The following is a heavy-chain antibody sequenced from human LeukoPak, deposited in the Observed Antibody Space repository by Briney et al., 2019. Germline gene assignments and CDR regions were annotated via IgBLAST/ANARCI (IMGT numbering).Heavy chain of an antibody. J-gene: IGHJ4*02. CDR2: IIPIFATA. V-gene: IGHV1-69*05. D-gene: IGHD2-2*02. CDR3: ASSSPGSYCSSTSCYKTAYFDY. CDR1: GGTFSSYG. Sequence: GASVKVSCKTSGGTFSSYGISWVRQAPGQGLEWMGGIIPIFATANYAQKFQGRVTITTDESTSTAYMELSSLRSEDTAVYYCASSSPGSYCSSTSCYKTAYFDYWGQGTLVTVSS.